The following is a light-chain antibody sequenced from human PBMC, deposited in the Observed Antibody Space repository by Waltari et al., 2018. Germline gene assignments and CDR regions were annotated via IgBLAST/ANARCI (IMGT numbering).Light chain of an antibody. Sequence: DVVMTQSPLSLPVTLGQPASISCKSSQSLVHSDGHTYLAWFQQRPGQSPRRLIYKVSNRESGVPDRFSASGSGTDCTLKISRVEAEDVGVYYCMKGTHWPLTFGGGTKVEIK. CDR3: MKGTHWPLT. CDR2: KVS. J-gene: IGKJ4*01. CDR1: QSLVHSDGHTY. V-gene: IGKV2-30*02.